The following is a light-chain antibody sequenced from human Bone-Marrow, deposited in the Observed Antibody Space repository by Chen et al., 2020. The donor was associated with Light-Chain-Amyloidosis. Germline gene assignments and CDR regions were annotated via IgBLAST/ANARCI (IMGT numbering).Light chain of an antibody. J-gene: IGKJ2*01. CDR2: TSS. Sequence: DIQMTQSPSSLSASVGDRVTITCRASQSISIYLNWYQQKPGKAPNLLIYTSSNLQSGVPSRFSGSGSGTDFTLTISSLHPEDFATYYCQQSSSAPQTFGQGTKLEI. CDR3: QQSSSAPQT. V-gene: IGKV1-39*01. CDR1: QSISIY.